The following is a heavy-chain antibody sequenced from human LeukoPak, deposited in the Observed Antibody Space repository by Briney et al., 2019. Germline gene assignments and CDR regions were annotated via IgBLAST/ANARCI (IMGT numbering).Heavy chain of an antibody. CDR3: ARLLLWFGEFPFFDY. CDR1: GGSISSYY. J-gene: IGHJ4*02. CDR2: IYYSGST. D-gene: IGHD3-10*01. V-gene: IGHV4-59*01. Sequence: SETLSLTCTVSGGSISSYYWSWIRQPPGKGLEWIGYIYYSGSTNYNPSLKSRVTISVDTSKNQFSLKLSSVTAADTAVYYCARLLLWFGEFPFFDYWGQGTLVTVSS.